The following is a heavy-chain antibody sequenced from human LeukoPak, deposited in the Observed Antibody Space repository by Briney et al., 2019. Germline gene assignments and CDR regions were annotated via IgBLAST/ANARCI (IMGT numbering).Heavy chain of an antibody. Sequence: ASVKVSCKASGYTFTGYYMHWVRQAPGQGLEWMGWIDPNSGGTNYAQKFQGRVTMTRDTSISTAYMVLNRLRSDDTAVYYCARDYYGSGTETEYWGQGTLVTVSS. V-gene: IGHV1-2*02. CDR1: GYTFTGYY. D-gene: IGHD3-10*01. CDR3: ARDYYGSGTETEY. J-gene: IGHJ4*02. CDR2: IDPNSGGT.